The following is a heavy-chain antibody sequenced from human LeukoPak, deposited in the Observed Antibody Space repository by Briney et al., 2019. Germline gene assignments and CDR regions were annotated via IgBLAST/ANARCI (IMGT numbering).Heavy chain of an antibody. V-gene: IGHV1-46*01. Sequence: GASVKVSCKASGYTFSNYYIHWVRQAPGQGLEWMGIIGGSTNYAQKFQGRVTMTRDTSTSTVYMELSSLRSEDTAVYYCARVRDGYNDAYDIWGRGTMVTVHS. CDR2: IGGST. CDR1: GYTFSNYY. J-gene: IGHJ3*02. CDR3: ARVRDGYNDAYDI. D-gene: IGHD5-24*01.